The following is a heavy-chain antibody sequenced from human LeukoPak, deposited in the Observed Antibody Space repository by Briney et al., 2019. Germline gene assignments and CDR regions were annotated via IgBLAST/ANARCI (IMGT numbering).Heavy chain of an antibody. D-gene: IGHD6-19*01. Sequence: ASVTASCKASGYTFTSYGISWVRQAPGQGLEWMGWISAYNGNTNYAQKLQGRVTMTTDTSTSTAYMELRSLRSDDTAVYYCARDKGPGIAVVIYYYYYGMDVWGQGTTVTVSS. V-gene: IGHV1-18*01. CDR1: GYTFTSYG. CDR2: ISAYNGNT. J-gene: IGHJ6*02. CDR3: ARDKGPGIAVVIYYYYYGMDV.